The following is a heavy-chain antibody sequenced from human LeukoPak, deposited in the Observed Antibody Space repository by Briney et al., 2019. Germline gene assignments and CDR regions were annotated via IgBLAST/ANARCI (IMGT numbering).Heavy chain of an antibody. Sequence: DSVKDSCKPSGYTFTNVVHWERQAPGKRPEWMGWINAGNGDTKYSQNFQGRVTITRDTSASTAYMELSSLTSEDTALYYCARDDCGDTCYPGGYWGQGTLVTVSS. V-gene: IGHV1-3*01. CDR3: ARDDCGDTCYPGGY. J-gene: IGHJ4*02. D-gene: IGHD2-21*01. CDR1: GYTFTNV. CDR2: INAGNGDT.